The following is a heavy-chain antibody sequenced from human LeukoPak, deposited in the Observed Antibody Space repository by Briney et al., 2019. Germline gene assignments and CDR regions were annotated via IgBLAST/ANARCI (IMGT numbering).Heavy chain of an antibody. V-gene: IGHV3-23*01. J-gene: IGHJ4*02. D-gene: IGHD1-1*01. CDR2: ITGSGGST. CDR3: GKGNEIDY. Sequence: GGSLRFSRAASGFTFSSYAMSWVRQAPGKGLEWVSTITGSGGSTYYADSVKGRFTISRDNSKNTLYLQMNSLRPEDTAVYYCGKGNEIDYWGPGTLVTVSS. CDR1: GFTFSSYA.